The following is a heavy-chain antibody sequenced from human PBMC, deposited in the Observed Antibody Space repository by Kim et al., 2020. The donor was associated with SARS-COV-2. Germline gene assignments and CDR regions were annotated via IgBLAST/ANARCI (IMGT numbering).Heavy chain of an antibody. CDR1: GGSISDSRYY. CDR3: ARNLWFRDRYFDH. CDR2: VYYSGST. Sequence: SETLSLTCIVSGGSISDSRYYWGWIRQSPGKGLEWVASVYYSGSTFYSPSLRSRAAISVDTQNNQFSLKLRSLTAADTAVYFCARNLWFRDRYFDHWGQGSLVTVSS. D-gene: IGHD3-10*01. V-gene: IGHV4-39*01. J-gene: IGHJ4*02.